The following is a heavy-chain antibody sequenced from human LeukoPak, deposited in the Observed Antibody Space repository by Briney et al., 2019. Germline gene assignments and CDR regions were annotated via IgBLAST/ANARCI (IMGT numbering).Heavy chain of an antibody. CDR3: AKPEYCSGGSCYSTHAEYFQH. J-gene: IGHJ1*01. Sequence: GGSLRLSCAASGFTFSTYAMSWVRQAPGKGLEWVSAISGNGGSTYYADSVKGRFTISRDNSKNTLYLQMNSLRAEDAAIYYCAKPEYCSGGSCYSTHAEYFQHWGQGTLVTVSS. D-gene: IGHD2-15*01. V-gene: IGHV3-23*01. CDR1: GFTFSTYA. CDR2: ISGNGGST.